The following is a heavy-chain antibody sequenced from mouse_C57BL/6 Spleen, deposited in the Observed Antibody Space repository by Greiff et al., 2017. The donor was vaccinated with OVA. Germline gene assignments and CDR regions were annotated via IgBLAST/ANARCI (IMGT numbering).Heavy chain of an antibody. D-gene: IGHD4-1*02. Sequence: EVKLVESGPELVKPGASVKISCKASGYTFTDYYMNWVKQSHGKSLEWIGDINPNNGGTSYNQKFKGKATLTVDKSSSTAYMELRSLTSEDSAVYYCARDGQLGDAMDYWGQGTSVTVSS. V-gene: IGHV1-26*01. CDR3: ARDGQLGDAMDY. J-gene: IGHJ4*01. CDR1: GYTFTDYY. CDR2: INPNNGGT.